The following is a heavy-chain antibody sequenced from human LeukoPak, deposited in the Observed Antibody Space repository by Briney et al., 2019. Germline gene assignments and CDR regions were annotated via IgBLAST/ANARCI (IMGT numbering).Heavy chain of an antibody. V-gene: IGHV3-66*01. CDR3: ARGPILTGYYDY. Sequence: QPGGSLRLSCAASGFTVSSNYMSWVRQAPGKGLEWVSVIYSGGSTYYADSVKGRFTISRDNSKNTLYLQMGSLRAEDMAVYYCARGPILTGYYDYWGQGTLVTVSS. D-gene: IGHD3-9*01. CDR1: GFTVSSNY. J-gene: IGHJ4*02. CDR2: IYSGGST.